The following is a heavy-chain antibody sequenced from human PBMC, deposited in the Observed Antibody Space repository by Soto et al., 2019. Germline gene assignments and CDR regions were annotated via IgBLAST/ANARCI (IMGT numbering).Heavy chain of an antibody. Sequence: SETLSLTCTVSGGSISSYYWSWIRQPPGKGLEWIGYIYYSGSTYYNPSLKSRVTISVDTSKNQFSLNLNYVTAADTAVYYCARDLWGYCGTDCYPLDVWGQGTTVTVS. D-gene: IGHD2-21*02. V-gene: IGHV4-59*01. CDR3: ARDLWGYCGTDCYPLDV. J-gene: IGHJ6*02. CDR2: IYYSGST. CDR1: GGSISSYY.